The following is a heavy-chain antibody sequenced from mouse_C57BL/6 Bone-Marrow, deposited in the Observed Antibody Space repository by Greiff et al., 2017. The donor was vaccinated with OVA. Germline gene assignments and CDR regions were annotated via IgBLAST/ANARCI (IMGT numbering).Heavy chain of an antibody. CDR1: GYTFTSYW. D-gene: IGHD1-1*01. V-gene: IGHV1-55*01. CDR2: IYPGSGST. Sequence: QVQLQQPGAELVKPGASVKMYCKASGYTFTSYWITWVKQRPGQGLGWIGDIYPGSGSTNYNEKFKSKATLTVDTSSSTAYMQLSSLTSEDSAVYYCARRYYGSSYWYFDVWGTGTTVTVSS. J-gene: IGHJ1*03. CDR3: ARRYYGSSYWYFDV.